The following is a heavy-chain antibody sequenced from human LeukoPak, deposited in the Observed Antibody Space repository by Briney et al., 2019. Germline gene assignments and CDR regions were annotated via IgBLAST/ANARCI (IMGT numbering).Heavy chain of an antibody. CDR2: INPNSGGT. D-gene: IGHD2-2*01. V-gene: IGHV1-3*01. Sequence: ASVKVSCKASGGTFSSYAISWVRQAPGQGLEWMGWINPNSGGTNYSQKFQGRVTITRDTSASTAYMELSSLRSEDTAVYYCARDRCSSTSCYPFSFDYWGQGTLVTVSS. CDR3: ARDRCSSTSCYPFSFDY. J-gene: IGHJ4*02. CDR1: GGTFSSYA.